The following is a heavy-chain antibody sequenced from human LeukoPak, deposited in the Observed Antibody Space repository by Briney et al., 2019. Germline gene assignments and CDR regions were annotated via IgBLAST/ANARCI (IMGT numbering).Heavy chain of an antibody. D-gene: IGHD2-15*01. V-gene: IGHV3-48*03. CDR2: ISSSGSTI. CDR1: GVTFSSYE. J-gene: IGHJ5*02. Sequence: GGSLRLSCAASGVTFSSYEMNWVRQAPGEGLEWGSYISSSGSTIYYADSVKGRFTISRDNAKNSLYLQMNSLRAEDTAVYSCARGADGVSSNSRGWFDPWGQGTLVTVSS. CDR3: ARGADGVSSNSRGWFDP.